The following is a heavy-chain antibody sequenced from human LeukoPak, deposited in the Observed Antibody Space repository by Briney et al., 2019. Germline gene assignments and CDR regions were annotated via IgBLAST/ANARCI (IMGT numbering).Heavy chain of an antibody. J-gene: IGHJ4*02. CDR3: AKDQDSSSVDY. CDR1: GFTFSSYS. Sequence: GGSLRLSCAASGFTFSSYSMNWVRQAPGKGLEWVSYISSSSSTIYYADSVKGRFTISRDNAKNSLYLQMNSLRAEDTAVYYCAKDQDSSSVDYWGQGTLVTVSS. CDR2: ISSSSSTI. V-gene: IGHV3-48*04. D-gene: IGHD6-13*01.